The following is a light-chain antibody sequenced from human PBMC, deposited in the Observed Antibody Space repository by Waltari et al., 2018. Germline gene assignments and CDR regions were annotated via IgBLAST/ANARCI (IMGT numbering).Light chain of an antibody. CDR1: QSVLHSSNNQNY. Sequence: DIVMTQSPDSLSVSLGERATINFNSSQSVLHSSNNQNYLAWYQQKPGQPPKLLIYWASTRESGVPDRFSGSGSGTDFSLTISSLQAEDVAVYYCQQYYDTLWWTFGQGTKVEIK. CDR2: WAS. J-gene: IGKJ1*01. CDR3: QQYYDTLWWT. V-gene: IGKV4-1*01.